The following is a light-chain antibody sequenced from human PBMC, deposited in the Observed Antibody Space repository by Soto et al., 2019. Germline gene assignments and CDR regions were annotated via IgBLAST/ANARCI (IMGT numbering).Light chain of an antibody. Sequence: QSVLTQPASVSGSPGQSITISCTGTSSDVGGHNYVSWYQQHPGKAPKLMIYDVNNRPSGVSNRFSGSKSGNTASLTISGLQAEDEADYYCSSYTSSSTLFGGGTKLTVL. J-gene: IGLJ2*01. CDR3: SSYTSSSTL. CDR2: DVN. CDR1: SSDVGGHNY. V-gene: IGLV2-14*01.